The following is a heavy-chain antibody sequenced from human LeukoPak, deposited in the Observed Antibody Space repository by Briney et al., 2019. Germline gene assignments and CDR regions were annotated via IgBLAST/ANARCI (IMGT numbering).Heavy chain of an antibody. D-gene: IGHD2-2*02. V-gene: IGHV4-4*07. CDR2: IYTSGST. CDR1: GGSISSYY. J-gene: IGHJ6*03. CDR3: ARDPGYCSSTSCYNPSYYYYYYMDV. Sequence: SETLSLTCTVSGGSISSYYWSWIRQPAGKGLEWIGLIYTSGSTNYNPSLKSRVTMSVDTSKNQFSLKLSSVTAADTAVYYCARDPGYCSSTSCYNPSYYYYYYMDVWGKGTTVTVSS.